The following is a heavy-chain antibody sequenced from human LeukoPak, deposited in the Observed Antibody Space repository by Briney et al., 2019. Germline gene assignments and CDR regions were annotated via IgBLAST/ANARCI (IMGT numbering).Heavy chain of an antibody. CDR3: ARDSRYFDL. V-gene: IGHV1-46*01. Sequence: WASVKVSCKASGYTLTSYYMHCVRQAPGQGLEWMGIINLSTTSTRYAQKFQGRVTMTRDMSTSTVYMELSSLRSEDTAVYYCARDSRYFDLWGRGTLVTVSS. J-gene: IGHJ2*01. CDR1: GYTLTSYY. CDR2: INLSTTST.